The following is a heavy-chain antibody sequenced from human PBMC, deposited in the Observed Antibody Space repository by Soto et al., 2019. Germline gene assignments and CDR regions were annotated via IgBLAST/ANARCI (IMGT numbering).Heavy chain of an antibody. CDR1: GDSLLSSY. CDR2: TFSSGRV. Sequence: PSETLSLTCSVSGDSLLSSYWSWVRQPAGKGLEWIGHTFSSGRVSYNPSLKSRLTMSIDTSMNLFFLNLSSVTAADTAVYYCARGWDVKYFDYWGQGTLVTVSS. D-gene: IGHD1-26*01. CDR3: ARGWDVKYFDY. J-gene: IGHJ4*02. V-gene: IGHV4-4*07.